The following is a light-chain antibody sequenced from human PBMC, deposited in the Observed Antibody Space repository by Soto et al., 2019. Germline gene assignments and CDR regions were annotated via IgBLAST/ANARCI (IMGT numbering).Light chain of an antibody. Sequence: DIQMTQSPSSLSASVGDRVTITCQASQDISNYLNWYQQKPGKAPKLLIYYASNLETGVPSRFSGSGSGTDFTFTISSLQPEDIATYYCQQYDNLPPEFTFGPGTKVDIK. CDR1: QDISNY. CDR3: QQYDNLPPEFT. V-gene: IGKV1-33*01. CDR2: YAS. J-gene: IGKJ3*01.